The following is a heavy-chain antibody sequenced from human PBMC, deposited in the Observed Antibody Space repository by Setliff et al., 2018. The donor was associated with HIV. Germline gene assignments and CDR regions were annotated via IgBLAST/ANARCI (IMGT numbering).Heavy chain of an antibody. D-gene: IGHD1-26*01. V-gene: IGHV4-34*01. J-gene: IGHJ6*03. Sequence: NPSETLSLTCAVYGGSFSEYYWSWIRQSPGKGLEWIGEINHSGSTHYNPSLKSRFTISVDTSKNQFPLKVNSVTAADTAVYYCARGARLLAAYRDRWDYYYMGVWGKGTTVTVSS. CDR2: INHSGST. CDR3: ARGARLLAAYRDRWDYYYMGV. CDR1: GGSFSEYY.